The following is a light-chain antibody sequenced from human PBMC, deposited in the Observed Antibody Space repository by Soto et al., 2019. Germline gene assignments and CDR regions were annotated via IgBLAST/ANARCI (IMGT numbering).Light chain of an antibody. CDR3: QQYNSYPLT. CDR1: QGISNN. CDR2: AAS. J-gene: IGKJ1*01. Sequence: DIQMTQSPSSLSASIGDRVIITCRASQGISNNLAWFQQKPGKAPKSLIYAASNLQSGVPSKFSSSGSGTDFTLTISSLQPEDFATYYCQQYNSYPLTFGQGTKVEIK. V-gene: IGKV1-16*02.